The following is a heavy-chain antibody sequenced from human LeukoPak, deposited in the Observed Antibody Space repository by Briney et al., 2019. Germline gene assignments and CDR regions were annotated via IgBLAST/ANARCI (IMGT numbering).Heavy chain of an antibody. J-gene: IGHJ4*02. Sequence: PGGSLRLSCAASGFTVSSNYMSWVRQAPGKGLEWVSVIYSGGSTYYADSVKGRFTISRGNSKNTLYLQMNSLRAEDTAVYYCARDIYYYDSSGYNDYWGQGTLVTVSS. CDR1: GFTVSSNY. CDR2: IYSGGST. V-gene: IGHV3-66*01. CDR3: ARDIYYYDSSGYNDY. D-gene: IGHD3-22*01.